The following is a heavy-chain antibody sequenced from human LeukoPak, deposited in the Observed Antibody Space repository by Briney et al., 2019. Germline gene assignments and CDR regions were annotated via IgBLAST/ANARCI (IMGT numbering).Heavy chain of an antibody. J-gene: IGHJ4*02. V-gene: IGHV4-39*01. Sequence: PSETLSLTCTVSGGSISSNSYFWGWIRQPPGKGLEWIGSIHYSGSTSSNPSLKSRVTISVDTSKNQFSLKLSSVTAADTAVYYCATLDSSGRDHWGQGTLVTVSS. CDR3: ATLDSSGRDH. CDR2: IHYSGST. CDR1: GGSISSNSYF. D-gene: IGHD6-19*01.